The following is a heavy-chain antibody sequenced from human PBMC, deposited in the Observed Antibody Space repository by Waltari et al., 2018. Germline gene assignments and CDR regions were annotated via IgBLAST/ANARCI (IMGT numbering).Heavy chain of an antibody. V-gene: IGHV4-34*01. CDR2: INHSGST. CDR3: AREGIAARTKVFDY. Sequence: QVQLQQWGAGLLKPSETLSLTCDVSGGSFRGYYWSWIRQPPGKGLEWIGEINHSGSTNYDPSLKSRVTISVDTSKNQFSLKLSSVTAADTAVYYCAREGIAARTKVFDYWGQGTLVTVSS. J-gene: IGHJ4*02. D-gene: IGHD6-6*01. CDR1: GGSFRGYY.